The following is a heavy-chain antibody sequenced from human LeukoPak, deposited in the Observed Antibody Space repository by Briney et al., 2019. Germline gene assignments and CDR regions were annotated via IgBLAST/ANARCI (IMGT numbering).Heavy chain of an antibody. CDR3: AKDPKRGLVIYPIFDY. V-gene: IGHV3-23*01. Sequence: GGSLRLSCAASGFTFSSYAMSWVHQAPGKGLGWVSAISGSGGSTYYADSVKGRFTISRDNSKNTLYLQMNSLRAEDTAVYYCAKDPKRGLVIYPIFDYWGQGTLVTVSS. CDR2: ISGSGGST. CDR1: GFTFSSYA. J-gene: IGHJ4*02. D-gene: IGHD3/OR15-3a*01.